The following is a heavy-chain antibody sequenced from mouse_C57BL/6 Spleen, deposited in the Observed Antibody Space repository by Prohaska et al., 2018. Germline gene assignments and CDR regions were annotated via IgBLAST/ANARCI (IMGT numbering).Heavy chain of an antibody. V-gene: IGHV11-2*01. J-gene: IGHJ1*03. CDR3: MRYGNYWYFDV. Sequence: EVQLLETGGGLVQPGGSRGLSCEGSGFTFSGFWMSWVRQTPGKTLAWIGDINSDGSAINYAPSIKDRFTIFRDNDKSTLYLQMSNVLSEDTATYFCMRYGNYWYFDVWGTGTTVTVSS. CDR2: INSDGSAI. CDR1: GFTFSGFW. D-gene: IGHD2-1*01.